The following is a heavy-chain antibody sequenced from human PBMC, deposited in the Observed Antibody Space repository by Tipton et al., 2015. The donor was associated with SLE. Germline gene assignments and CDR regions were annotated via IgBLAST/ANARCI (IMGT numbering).Heavy chain of an antibody. Sequence: TLSLTCTVSGGSISSGSYYWSWIRQPAGKGLEWIGYIYYSGSTNYNPSLKSRVTISVDTSKNQFSLKLSSVTAADTAVYYCARGSTLDSSGWYRAFDIWGQGTMVTVSS. CDR3: ARGSTLDSSGWYRAFDI. J-gene: IGHJ3*02. CDR1: GGSISSGSYY. D-gene: IGHD6-19*01. CDR2: IYYSGST. V-gene: IGHV4-61*10.